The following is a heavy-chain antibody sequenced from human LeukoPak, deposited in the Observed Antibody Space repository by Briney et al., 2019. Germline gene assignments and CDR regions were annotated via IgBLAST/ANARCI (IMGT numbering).Heavy chain of an antibody. CDR1: GGSINGYY. D-gene: IGHD2-15*01. CDR2: IYYSGST. CDR3: VRHLSAGRPAFDI. Sequence: SETLSLTCTVSGGSINGYYWSWIRQLPGKGLEWIGYIYYSGSTNYNPSLKSRVTISVDTSNNKFSLKLTSLTAADTAVYYCVRHLSAGRPAFDIWGQGTMVTVSS. V-gene: IGHV4-59*08. J-gene: IGHJ3*02.